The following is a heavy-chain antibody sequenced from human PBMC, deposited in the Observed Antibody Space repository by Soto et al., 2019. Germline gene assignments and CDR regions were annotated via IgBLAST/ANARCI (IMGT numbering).Heavy chain of an antibody. J-gene: IGHJ6*02. D-gene: IGHD3-10*01. CDR2: IYPGDSDT. V-gene: IGHV5-51*01. CDR1: GYSFTSYW. Sequence: GVSLKISCKGSGYSFTSYWIGWVRQMPVKGLECMGIIYPGDSDTRYSPSFQGQVTISAGKSISTAYLQWSSLKASDTAMYYCAGGGVRGVITRTRDYYGMDVWGQGTTVTVSS. CDR3: AGGGVRGVITRTRDYYGMDV.